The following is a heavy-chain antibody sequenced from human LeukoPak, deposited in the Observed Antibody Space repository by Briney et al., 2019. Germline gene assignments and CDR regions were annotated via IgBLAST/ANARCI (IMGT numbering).Heavy chain of an antibody. D-gene: IGHD3-10*01. V-gene: IGHV1-8*03. J-gene: IGHJ5*02. CDR1: GYTFTSYD. CDR3: ARAGRLRRARDWFDP. Sequence: EASVKVSCKASGYTFTSYDINWVRQATGQGLEWMGWMNPNSGNTGYAQKFQGRVTITRNTSISTAYMELSSLRSEDTAVYYCARAGRLRRARDWFDPWGQGTLVTVSS. CDR2: MNPNSGNT.